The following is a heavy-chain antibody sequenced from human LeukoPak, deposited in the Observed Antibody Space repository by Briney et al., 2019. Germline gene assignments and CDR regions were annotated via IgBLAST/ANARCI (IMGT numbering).Heavy chain of an antibody. V-gene: IGHV1-2*02. CDR3: ARGDFGYYDSSEFDY. J-gene: IGHJ4*02. CDR2: INPNSGGT. Sequence: ASVKVSCKTSGYTFTGYYMHWVRQAPGQGLEWMGWINPNSGGTNYAQKFQGRVTMTRDTSISTAYMELSRLRSDDTAVYYCARGDFGYYDSSEFDYWGQGTLVTVSS. D-gene: IGHD3-22*01. CDR1: GYTFTGYY.